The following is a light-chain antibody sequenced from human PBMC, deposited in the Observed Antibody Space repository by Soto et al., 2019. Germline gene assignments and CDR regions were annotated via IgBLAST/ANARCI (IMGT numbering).Light chain of an antibody. CDR2: GAS. Sequence: EIVLTQSPGTLSLSPGDGATLSCRASQTVGNNYLAWYQQRPGQAPRLLIHGASSRATGIPDRFSGSGSGTDFTLTISRLEPEDFAVYYCQQYGSSGTFGQGTKVDIK. CDR3: QQYGSSGT. V-gene: IGKV3-20*01. CDR1: QTVGNNY. J-gene: IGKJ1*01.